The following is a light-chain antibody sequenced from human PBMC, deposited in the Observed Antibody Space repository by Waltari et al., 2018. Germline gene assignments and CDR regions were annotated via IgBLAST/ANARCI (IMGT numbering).Light chain of an antibody. CDR2: DAA. Sequence: ELVLTQSPGTLSLCPGEGATLSCRASQSVGRSVAWIQHSPGQAPRLLIYDAAFRATGIPDRFRGSGSATDFTRTISSLEPEDLAVKYCQQRRNWRPTFGRGTKLEIK. CDR1: QSVGRS. V-gene: IGKV3-11*01. J-gene: IGKJ2*01. CDR3: QQRRNWRPT.